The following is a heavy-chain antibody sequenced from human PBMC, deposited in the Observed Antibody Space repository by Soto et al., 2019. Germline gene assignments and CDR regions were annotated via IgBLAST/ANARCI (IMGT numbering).Heavy chain of an antibody. J-gene: IGHJ3*02. CDR2: ISAYNGNT. V-gene: IGHV1-18*01. CDR1: GYTFTSYG. CDR3: ARARSGGPPPRAFDT. Sequence: GASVEVSWKASGYTFTSYGISWVRQAPGQGLEWMGWISAYNGNTNYAQKLQGRVTMTTDTSTSTAYMELRSLRSDDTAVYFCARARSGGPPPRAFDTWGQGTMVTVS. D-gene: IGHD6-19*01.